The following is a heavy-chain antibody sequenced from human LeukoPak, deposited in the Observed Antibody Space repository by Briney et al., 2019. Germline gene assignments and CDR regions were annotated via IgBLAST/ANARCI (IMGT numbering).Heavy chain of an antibody. CDR1: GYTFTGYY. Sequence: GASVKVSCEASGYTFTGYYMHWVRQAPGQGLEWMGWINPNSGGTNYAQKFQGRVTMTRDTSISTAYMELSRLRSDDTAVYYCARDRGGSRGYFQHWGQGTLVTVSS. J-gene: IGHJ1*01. V-gene: IGHV1-2*02. CDR3: ARDRGGSRGYFQH. D-gene: IGHD3-10*01. CDR2: INPNSGGT.